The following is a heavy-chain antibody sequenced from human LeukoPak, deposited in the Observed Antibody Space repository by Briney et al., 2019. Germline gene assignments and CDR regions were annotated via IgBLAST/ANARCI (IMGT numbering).Heavy chain of an antibody. V-gene: IGHV3-21*01. CDR2: ISGSSNYI. J-gene: IGHJ4*02. CDR1: GFTFSSYN. CDR3: AVTNSGSYFDY. D-gene: IGHD1-26*01. Sequence: GGSLRLSCAASGFTFSSYNMNWVRQTPGKGLEWVSSISGSSNYIFYADSVKGRFTISRDNAKNSLYLQMNSLRAEDTAVYYCAVTNSGSYFDYWGQGTLVTVSS.